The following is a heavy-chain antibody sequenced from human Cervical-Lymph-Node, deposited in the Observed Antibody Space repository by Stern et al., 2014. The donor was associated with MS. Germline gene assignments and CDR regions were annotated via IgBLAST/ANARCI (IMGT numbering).Heavy chain of an antibody. CDR1: GFTFSNYG. V-gene: IGHV3-33*01. CDR2: IWYDGNKK. Sequence: VQLVQSGGGVVQPGRSLRLSCAASGFTFSNYGMHWVRQAPGPGLEWLAVIWYDGNKKNYADSVMGRFTISRDNSKNRLFVQKSSLTAEDTALYYCARGNWNYEGMGYWGQGTRGTVSS. CDR3: ARGNWNYEGMGY. J-gene: IGHJ4*02. D-gene: IGHD1-7*01.